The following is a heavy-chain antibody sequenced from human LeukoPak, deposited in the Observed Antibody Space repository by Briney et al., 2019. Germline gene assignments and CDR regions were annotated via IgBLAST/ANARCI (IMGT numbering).Heavy chain of an antibody. J-gene: IGHJ6*03. CDR2: ITTSSSYI. Sequence: GGSLRLSCAASGFTFSTYTMNWVRQAPGKGLEWVSSITTSSSYIYYADSVKGRFTISRDNAKNSLYLQMNSLRAEDTAVYYCARVLRYCSGGNCYSGGLGYMDVWGKGTTVTISS. CDR3: ARVLRYCSGGNCYSGGLGYMDV. V-gene: IGHV3-21*04. CDR1: GFTFSTYT. D-gene: IGHD2-15*01.